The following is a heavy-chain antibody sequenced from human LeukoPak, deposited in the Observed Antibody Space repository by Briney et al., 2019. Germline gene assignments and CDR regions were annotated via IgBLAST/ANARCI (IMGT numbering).Heavy chain of an antibody. CDR3: ARGGDLFYGGNSGFFDY. Sequence: PSETLSLTCAVYGGSFSGYYWSWIRRPPGKGLEWIGEINHSGSTNYNPSLKSRVTISVDTSKNQFSLKLSSVTAADTAVYYCARGGDLFYGGNSGFFDYWGQGTLVTVSS. D-gene: IGHD2-21*02. J-gene: IGHJ4*02. V-gene: IGHV4-34*01. CDR1: GGSFSGYY. CDR2: INHSGST.